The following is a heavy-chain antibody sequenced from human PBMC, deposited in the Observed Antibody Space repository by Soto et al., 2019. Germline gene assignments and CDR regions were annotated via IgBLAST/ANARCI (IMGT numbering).Heavy chain of an antibody. Sequence: GGSLRLSCAASGFTFSDYYMSWIRQAPGKGLEWVSYISSSGSTIYYADSVKGRFTISRDNAKNSLYLQMNSLRAEDTAVYYGARGDDIGYYDSSADYWGQGTLVTVSS. CDR3: ARGDDIGYYDSSADY. V-gene: IGHV3-11*01. CDR2: ISSSGSTI. D-gene: IGHD3-22*01. CDR1: GFTFSDYY. J-gene: IGHJ4*02.